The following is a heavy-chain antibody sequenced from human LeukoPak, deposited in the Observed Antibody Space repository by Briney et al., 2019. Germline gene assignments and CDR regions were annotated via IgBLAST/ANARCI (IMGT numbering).Heavy chain of an antibody. D-gene: IGHD4-23*01. J-gene: IGHJ4*02. Sequence: GRSLRLSCAASGFTFSSYAMHWVRQAPGKGLEWVAVISYDGSNKYYADSVKGRFTISSDNSKNTLYLQMKSLRAEDTAVYYCARGATVVILSTFDYWGQGTLVTVSS. CDR2: ISYDGSNK. CDR1: GFTFSSYA. CDR3: ARGATVVILSTFDY. V-gene: IGHV3-30-3*01.